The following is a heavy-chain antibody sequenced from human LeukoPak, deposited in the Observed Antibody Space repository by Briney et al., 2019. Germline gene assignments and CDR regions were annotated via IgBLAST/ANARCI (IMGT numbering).Heavy chain of an antibody. J-gene: IGHJ4*02. D-gene: IGHD6-19*01. V-gene: IGHV3-33*01. CDR3: ASGSSGWLIY. Sequence: PGGSLRLSCAASGFTFSSYGMHWVRQAPGKGLEWVAVVWYDGSNKYYADSVKGRFTISRDNSKNTLYLQMNSLRAEDTAVYYCASGSSGWLIYWGQGTLVTVSS. CDR2: VWYDGSNK. CDR1: GFTFSSYG.